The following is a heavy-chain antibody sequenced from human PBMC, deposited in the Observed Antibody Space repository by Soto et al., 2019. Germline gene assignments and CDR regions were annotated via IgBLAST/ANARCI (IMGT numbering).Heavy chain of an antibody. CDR1: TVTINVHG. CDR2: ISNDGRAQ. V-gene: IGHV3-30*03. CDR3: ARDIWSGDYKWFDS. Sequence: GGSLRLSCTSSTVTINVHGIQWVRQAPGKGLEWVAFISNDGRAQYYADSVKGRFTISRDYSKNTVDLQMNSLRNEETAVYYCARDIWSGDYKWFDSWGPGTWSPSPQ. D-gene: IGHD3-3*01. J-gene: IGHJ5*01.